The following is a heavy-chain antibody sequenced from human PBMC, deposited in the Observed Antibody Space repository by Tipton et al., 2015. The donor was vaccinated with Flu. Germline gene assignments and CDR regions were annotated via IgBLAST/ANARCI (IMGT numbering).Heavy chain of an antibody. CDR1: SDSFRSGRYY. Sequence: TLSLTCTVPSDSFRSGRYYWSWIRQPAGKALEWIGRIYNSGSTAYNPSLKSRVTISIDLSRNQFFLNLQSVTAADTAMYYCAAESGYSYGYTPYFDPWGPGSLVTVSS. V-gene: IGHV4-61*02. CDR2: IYNSGST. D-gene: IGHD5-18*01. J-gene: IGHJ5*02. CDR3: AAESGYSYGYTPYFDP.